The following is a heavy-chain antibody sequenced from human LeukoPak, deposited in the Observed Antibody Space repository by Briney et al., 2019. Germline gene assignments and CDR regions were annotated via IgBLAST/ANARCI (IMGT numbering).Heavy chain of an antibody. CDR3: ARGRRYFDWLSVRNYYYMDV. CDR1: GYTFTSYD. V-gene: IGHV1-8*01. Sequence: GASVKVSCKASGYTFTSYDINWVRQATGQGLEWMGWMNPNSGNTGYAQKFQGRVTMTRNTSISTAYMELSSLRSEDTAVYYCARGRRYFDWLSVRNYYYMDVWGKGTTVTISS. J-gene: IGHJ6*03. CDR2: MNPNSGNT. D-gene: IGHD3-9*01.